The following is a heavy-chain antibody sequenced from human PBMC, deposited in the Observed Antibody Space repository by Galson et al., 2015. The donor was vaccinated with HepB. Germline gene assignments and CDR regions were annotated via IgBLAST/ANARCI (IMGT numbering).Heavy chain of an antibody. J-gene: IGHJ4*02. Sequence: LRLSCAASGFTFINYSMNWVRQAPGKGLEWVSSITSSSSYISYADSLKGRFTISRDNAKNSLSLQMNGLRAEDTAVYYCARASGYNYGPFDSWGQGTLVTVSP. CDR3: ARASGYNYGPFDS. D-gene: IGHD5-18*01. CDR2: ITSSSSYI. V-gene: IGHV3-21*01. CDR1: GFTFINYS.